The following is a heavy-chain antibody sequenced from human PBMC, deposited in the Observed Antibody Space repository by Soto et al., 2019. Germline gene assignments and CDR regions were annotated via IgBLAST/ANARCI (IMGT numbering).Heavy chain of an antibody. CDR3: AKNSGLGVVGDY. V-gene: IGHV3-23*01. CDR1: GFTFDTYP. D-gene: IGHD2-15*01. CDR2: ISSRTGST. J-gene: IGHJ4*02. Sequence: EVQLLESWGNWVQPGASLRLACVASGFTFDTYPITLVRQAPGKGLEWVSTISSRTGSTYYVASVKGRFTIARDYSENTSLMQRTGLRDEDTAFYYCAKNSGLGVVGDYWGQGTMVTVSS.